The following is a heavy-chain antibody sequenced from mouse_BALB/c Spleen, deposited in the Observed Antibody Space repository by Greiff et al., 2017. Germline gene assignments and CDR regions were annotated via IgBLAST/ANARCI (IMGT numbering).Heavy chain of an antibody. Sequence: LQQPGSELVRLGASVKLSCKASGYTFTSYWMHWVKQRHGQGLEWIGNIYPGSGSTNYDEKFKSKGTLTVDTSSSTAYMHLSSLTSEDSAIYYCTRCDYGENFDVWGAGTTVTVSS. D-gene: IGHD1-1*01. V-gene: IGHV1S22*01. CDR1: GYTFTSYW. CDR3: TRCDYGENFDV. CDR2: IYPGSGST. J-gene: IGHJ1*01.